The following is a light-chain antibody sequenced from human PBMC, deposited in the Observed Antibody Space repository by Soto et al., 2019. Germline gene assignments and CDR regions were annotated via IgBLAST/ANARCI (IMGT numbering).Light chain of an antibody. CDR2: TAS. J-gene: IGKJ1*01. Sequence: DIQMTQSPSSLSASVGDRVTITCRASQSITTYLNWYQQKPGKAPKLLIYTASSLEGGVPSRFSGSGSGTDFTLTISNLQPEDFATYYCQQSYIPPRTFGQGTKV. V-gene: IGKV1-39*01. CDR3: QQSYIPPRT. CDR1: QSITTY.